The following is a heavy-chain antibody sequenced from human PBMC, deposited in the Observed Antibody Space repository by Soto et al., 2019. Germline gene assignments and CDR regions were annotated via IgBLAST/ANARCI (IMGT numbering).Heavy chain of an antibody. Sequence: QVQLQESGPGLVKPSGTLSLTCAVSGGSISSSNWWSWVRQPPGKGLEWIGEIYHSGSTNYNPSLKSRVTISVDKPKNQFSLKLSSVTAADTAVYYCAVDTAMVPYYYYGMDVWGQGTTVTVSS. CDR2: IYHSGST. V-gene: IGHV4-4*02. D-gene: IGHD5-18*01. CDR1: GGSISSSNW. CDR3: AVDTAMVPYYYYGMDV. J-gene: IGHJ6*02.